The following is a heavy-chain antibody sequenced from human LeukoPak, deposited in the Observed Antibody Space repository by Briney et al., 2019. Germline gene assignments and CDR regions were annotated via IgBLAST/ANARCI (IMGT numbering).Heavy chain of an antibody. CDR3: VRVDYDHSLDY. CDR1: GGSIDTFY. J-gene: IGHJ4*02. D-gene: IGHD4-17*01. CDR2: IYYTGST. V-gene: IGHV4-59*01. Sequence: SETLSLTCTVSGGSIDTFYWSWIRQPPGKGLEWLGYIYYTGSTNYNPSLKGRVTISLDTSKNQFSLRLTSVTAADSAMYYCVRVDYDHSLDYWGQGILVTVSS.